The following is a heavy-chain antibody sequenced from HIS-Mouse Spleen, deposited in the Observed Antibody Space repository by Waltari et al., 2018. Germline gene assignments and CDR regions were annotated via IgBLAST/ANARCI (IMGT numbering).Heavy chain of an antibody. D-gene: IGHD6-19*01. J-gene: IGHJ4*02. CDR1: GFTFRSYG. V-gene: IGHV3-30*18. Sequence: QVQLVESGGGVVQPGRPLRLSCAASGFTFRSYGLHWVRQAPGKGLEWVAVISYDGSNKYYADSVKGRFTISRDNSKNTLYLQMNSLRAEDTAVYYCAKASSGWLDYWGQGTLVTVSS. CDR2: ISYDGSNK. CDR3: AKASSGWLDY.